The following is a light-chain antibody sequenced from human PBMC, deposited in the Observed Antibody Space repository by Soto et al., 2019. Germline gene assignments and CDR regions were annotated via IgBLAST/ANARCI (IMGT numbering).Light chain of an antibody. CDR1: QSFRGL. Sequence: VVLTQSPVTLSLSPVERATLSCRASQSFRGLLAWYQQKPGQAPRLLIYDAYNRATGIPPRFSGSGSGTDFTLTISSLEPEDSAVYYCQQRHMWPITFGQGTRLEI. J-gene: IGKJ5*01. CDR3: QQRHMWPIT. CDR2: DAY. V-gene: IGKV3-11*01.